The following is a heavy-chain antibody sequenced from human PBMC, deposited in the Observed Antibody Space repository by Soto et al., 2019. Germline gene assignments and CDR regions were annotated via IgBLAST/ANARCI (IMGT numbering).Heavy chain of an antibody. CDR1: GYSFMRYG. D-gene: IGHD2-2*01. Sequence: ASVKVSCKGFGYSFMRYGINWVRQAPGQGLEWVGWISPYSGYTHSAQKFHGRPTLTTDTAASTAYMELRILRSADTALYYCAREASVLIPAAQPSRFDSWSQGTLVTVSS. CDR3: AREASVLIPAAQPSRFDS. J-gene: IGHJ4*02. V-gene: IGHV1-18*01. CDR2: ISPYSGYT.